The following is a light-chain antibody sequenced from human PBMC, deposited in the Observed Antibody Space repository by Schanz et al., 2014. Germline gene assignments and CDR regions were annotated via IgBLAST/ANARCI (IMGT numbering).Light chain of an antibody. CDR3: CSHAGISPLLV. J-gene: IGLJ2*01. Sequence: QSALTQPPSASGSPGQSVTISCTGTGSDVGGYNYVSWYQQHPGKAPKLMIYEGSKRPSGVSNRFSGYKSGNTASLTISGLQTEDEADYYCCSHAGISPLLVFGGGTKLTVL. CDR1: GSDVGGYNY. CDR2: EGS. V-gene: IGLV2-23*01.